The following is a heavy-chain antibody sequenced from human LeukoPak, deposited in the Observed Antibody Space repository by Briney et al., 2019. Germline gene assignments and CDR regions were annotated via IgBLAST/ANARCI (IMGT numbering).Heavy chain of an antibody. CDR2: ITSSSTYI. CDR3: ARRVVAVGFDY. D-gene: IGHD3-22*01. Sequence: GGSLRLSCAASGFTFSSYSLNWVRQAPGKGLEWVSSITSSSTYIYYADSVKGRFTISRDNAKNSLYLQMNSLRAEDTAVYYCARRVVAVGFDYWGQGTLVTVSS. V-gene: IGHV3-21*01. CDR1: GFTFSSYS. J-gene: IGHJ4*02.